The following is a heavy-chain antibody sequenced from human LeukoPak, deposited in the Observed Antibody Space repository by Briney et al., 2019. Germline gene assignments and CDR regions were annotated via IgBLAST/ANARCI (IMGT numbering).Heavy chain of an antibody. CDR1: GGSISSYY. CDR3: ARGRDGYNVYRFDP. V-gene: IGHV4-59*01. J-gene: IGHJ5*02. CDR2: IYYSGIT. D-gene: IGHD5-24*01. Sequence: SETLSLTCTVPGGSISSYYWSWIRQPPGKGLEWIGYIYYSGITNYNPSLESRVTISVDTSKNQFSLKLSSVTAADTAVYYCARGRDGYNVYRFDPWGQGTLVTVSS.